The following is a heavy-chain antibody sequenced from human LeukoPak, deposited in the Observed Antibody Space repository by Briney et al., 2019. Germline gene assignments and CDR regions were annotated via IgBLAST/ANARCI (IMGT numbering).Heavy chain of an antibody. D-gene: IGHD6-19*01. V-gene: IGHV1-69*04. CDR1: GGTFSSYA. Sequence: SVKVSCKASGGTFSSYAISWVRQAPGQGLEWMGRIIPILGIANYAQKFQGRVTITADKSTSTAYMELSSLRSEDTAVYYCARDRNPIAVADTRVAFDIWGQGTMVTVSS. CDR2: IIPILGIA. J-gene: IGHJ3*02. CDR3: ARDRNPIAVADTRVAFDI.